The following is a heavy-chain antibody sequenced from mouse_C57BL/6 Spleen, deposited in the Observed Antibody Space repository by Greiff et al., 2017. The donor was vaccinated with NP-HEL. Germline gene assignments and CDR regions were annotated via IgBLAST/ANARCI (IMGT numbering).Heavy chain of an antibody. CDR2: IDPSDSET. CDR3: ATYEGYAMDY. D-gene: IGHD2-3*01. CDR1: GYTFTSYW. J-gene: IGHJ4*01. V-gene: IGHV1-52*01. Sequence: QVQLQQPGAELVRPGSSVKLSCKASGYTFTSYWMHWVKQRPIQGLEWIGNIDPSDSETHYNQKFKDKATLTADKSSSTAYMQLSSLTYEDSAVYYCATYEGYAMDYWGQGTSVTVSS.